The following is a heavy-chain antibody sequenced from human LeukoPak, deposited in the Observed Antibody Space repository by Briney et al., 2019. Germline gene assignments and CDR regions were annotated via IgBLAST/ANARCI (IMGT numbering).Heavy chain of an antibody. CDR3: ARFPKDDFWSGHYAQTDEGINY. D-gene: IGHD3-3*01. CDR2: IYYSGST. Sequence: SETLSLTCTVSGGFISSYSYHWGWIRQPPGKGLEWIGSIYYSGSTYYNPSLKSRVTISVDTSKNQFSLKLSSVTAADTAVYYCARFPKDDFWSGHYAQTDEGINYWGQGTLVTVSS. CDR1: GGFISSYSYH. J-gene: IGHJ4*02. V-gene: IGHV4-39*07.